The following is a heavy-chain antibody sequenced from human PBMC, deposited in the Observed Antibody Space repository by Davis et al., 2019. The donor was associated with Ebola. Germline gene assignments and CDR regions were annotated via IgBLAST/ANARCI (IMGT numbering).Heavy chain of an antibody. CDR2: MHQNGST. D-gene: IGHD3-22*01. CDR3: ARGIYESIGYYRPEWYFDL. Sequence: SETLSLTCTVSGYSISSGYYWGWIRQPPGKGLEWIGSMHQNGSTYYNPSLKSRVIISVDTFKNHFSLKLISVTAADTAVYYCARGIYESIGYYRPEWYFDLWGRGTLVTVSS. CDR1: GYSISSGYY. V-gene: IGHV4-38-2*02. J-gene: IGHJ2*01.